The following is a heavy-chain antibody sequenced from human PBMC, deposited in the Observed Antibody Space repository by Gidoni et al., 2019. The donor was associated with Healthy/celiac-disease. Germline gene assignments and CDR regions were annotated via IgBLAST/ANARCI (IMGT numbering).Heavy chain of an antibody. CDR3: ARGPRWWYFDL. Sequence: EVQLVQSGAEVKKPGESLKISCKGSGYSFTSYWIGWVRQMPGKGLEWMGIIYPSDSDTRYSPSSQGQVTISVDKSISIVYLQWSSLRASDTAIYYCARGPRWWYFDLWGRGTLVTVSS. CDR2: IYPSDSDT. V-gene: IGHV5-51*03. CDR1: GYSFTSYW. J-gene: IGHJ2*01.